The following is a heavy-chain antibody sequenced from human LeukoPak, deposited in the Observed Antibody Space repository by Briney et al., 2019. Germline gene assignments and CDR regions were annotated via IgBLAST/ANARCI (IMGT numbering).Heavy chain of an antibody. CDR2: IQQDGSEK. V-gene: IGHV3-7*01. CDR1: GFTFNNYW. D-gene: IGHD7-27*01. J-gene: IGHJ3*02. Sequence: GGSLRLSCAASGFTFNNYWMSWVRQAPGKGLEWVANIQQDGSEKCYVDSVKGRFTISRDNAKNFLFLQMNSLRAEDAAVYYCARRATNWGSAFDIWGQGTMVTVSS. CDR3: ARRATNWGSAFDI.